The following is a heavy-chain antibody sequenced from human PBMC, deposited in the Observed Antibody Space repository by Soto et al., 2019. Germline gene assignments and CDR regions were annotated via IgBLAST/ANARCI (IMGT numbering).Heavy chain of an antibody. CDR2: ISGSGGST. V-gene: IGHV3-23*01. Sequence: HPGGSLRLSCAASGFTFSSYAMSWVRQAPGKGLEWVSAISGSGGSTYYADSVKGRFTISRDNSKNTLYLQMNSLRAEDTAVYYCAKDSSDCSGGSCYSSVDAFDIWGQGTMVTVSS. CDR3: AKDSSDCSGGSCYSSVDAFDI. J-gene: IGHJ3*02. CDR1: GFTFSSYA. D-gene: IGHD2-15*01.